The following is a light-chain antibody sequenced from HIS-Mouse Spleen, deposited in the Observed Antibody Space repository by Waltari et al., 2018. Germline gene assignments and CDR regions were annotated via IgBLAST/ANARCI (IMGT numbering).Light chain of an antibody. CDR3: SSYAGSNNLV. V-gene: IGLV2-8*01. Sequence: HSALTQPPSASGSPGQSAPLPCTGPSSAVGGYNYVFCYQHHPGKAPKLMIYEVSKRPSGVPDRFSGSKSGNTASLTVSGLQAEDEADYYCSSYAGSNNLVFGGGTKLTVL. CDR1: SSAVGGYNY. CDR2: EVS. J-gene: IGLJ2*01.